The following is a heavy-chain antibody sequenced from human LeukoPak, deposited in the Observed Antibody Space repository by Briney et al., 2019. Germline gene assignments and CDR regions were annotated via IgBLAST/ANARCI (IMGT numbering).Heavy chain of an antibody. V-gene: IGHV3-15*01. CDR3: TTDYYGSGSYPDAFDI. CDR2: IKTKTDGGTP. J-gene: IGHJ3*02. D-gene: IGHD3-10*01. Sequence: GGSLRLSCAASGFPFTSAWMSWVRQAPGKGLEWVGRIKTKTDGGTPDYAAPAKGRFTISRDDSKNTLYLQMNSLKTEDTAVYYCTTDYYGSGSYPDAFDIWGRGTMVTVSS. CDR1: GFPFTSAW.